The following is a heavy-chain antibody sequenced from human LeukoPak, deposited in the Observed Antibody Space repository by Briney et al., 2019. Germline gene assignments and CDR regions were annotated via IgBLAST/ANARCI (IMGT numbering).Heavy chain of an antibody. V-gene: IGHV4-34*01. CDR3: ARAPRIAVAGTNWFDP. CDR1: GGSFSGYY. CDR2: INHSGST. Sequence: PSETLSLTCAVYGGSFSGYYWSWIRQPPGKGLEWIGEINHSGSTNYNPSLKSRVTISVDTSKNRFSLKLSSVTAADTAVYYCARAPRIAVAGTNWFDPWGQGTLVTVSS. J-gene: IGHJ5*02. D-gene: IGHD6-19*01.